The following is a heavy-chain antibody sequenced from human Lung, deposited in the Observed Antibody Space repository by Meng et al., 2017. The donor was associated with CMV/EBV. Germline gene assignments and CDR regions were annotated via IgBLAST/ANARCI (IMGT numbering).Heavy chain of an antibody. V-gene: IGHV1-2*02. CDR3: AYTYDFWSGYYSPGMDV. J-gene: IGHJ6*02. Sequence: ASXXVSXKASGYTFTGYYMHWVRQAPGQGLEWMGWINPNSGGTNYAQKFLGRVTMTRDTSISTAYMELSRLRSDDTAVYYCAYTYDFWSGYYSPGMDVWGQGTTVTVSS. CDR1: GYTFTGYY. CDR2: INPNSGGT. D-gene: IGHD3-3*01.